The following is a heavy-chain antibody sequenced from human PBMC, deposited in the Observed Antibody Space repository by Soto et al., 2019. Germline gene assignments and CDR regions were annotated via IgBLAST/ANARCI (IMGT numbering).Heavy chain of an antibody. CDR3: ARQRTSVVTQAYFDV. V-gene: IGHV4-39*01. CDR1: GDSISSRIYY. Sequence: AETLSLTCTVTGDSISSRIYYWGWIRHPPGKGLEWIGSIYYSGSTYNNPSLRSRVSMSIDTSKDQFSLKLKSVTAADTALYFCARQRTSVVTQAYFDVWGQGPMMTVYS. J-gene: IGHJ4*02. D-gene: IGHD2-21*02. CDR2: IYYSGST.